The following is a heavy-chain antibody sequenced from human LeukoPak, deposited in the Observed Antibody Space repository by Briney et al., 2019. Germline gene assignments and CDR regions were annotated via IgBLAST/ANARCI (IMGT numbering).Heavy chain of an antibody. CDR2: ISYDGSNK. D-gene: IGHD5-18*01. CDR3: ARDKKNTAMVYYYYMDV. J-gene: IGHJ6*03. V-gene: IGHV3-30*04. CDR1: GFTFSSYA. Sequence: GGSLRLSCAASGFTFSSYAMHWVRQAPGKGLEWVAVISYDGSNKYYADSVKGRFTISRDNSKNTLYLQMNSLRSDDTAVYYCARDKKNTAMVYYYYMDVWGKGTTVTISS.